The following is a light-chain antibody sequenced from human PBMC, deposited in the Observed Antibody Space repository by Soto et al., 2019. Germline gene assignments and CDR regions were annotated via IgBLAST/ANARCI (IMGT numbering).Light chain of an antibody. V-gene: IGKV3-15*01. CDR1: QSVSTN. J-gene: IGKJ2*01. CDR2: GAS. CDR3: HQYNNWPPYT. Sequence: EIVMTQSPATLSVFPGERATLSCRASQSVSTNLAWYQQKPGQAPRLLIYGASARATGIPARFSGSGSGTEFTLPIISLQSEDFAVYYCHQYNNWPPYTFGQGTKPEIK.